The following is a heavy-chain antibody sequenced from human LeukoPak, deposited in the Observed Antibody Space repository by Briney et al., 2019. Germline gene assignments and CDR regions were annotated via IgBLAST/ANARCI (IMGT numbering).Heavy chain of an antibody. J-gene: IGHJ4*02. CDR2: IYYSGST. CDR1: GGSISSSGYY. V-gene: IGHV4-39*01. CDR3: AGQYGPIDY. Sequence: PSETLSLTCTVSGGSISSSGYYWGWIRQPPGKGLEWIGSIYYSGSTYYNPSLKSRVTISVDTSKNQFSLNLSSVTAADTAVYYCAGQYGPIDYWGQGTLVTVSS. D-gene: IGHD4-17*01.